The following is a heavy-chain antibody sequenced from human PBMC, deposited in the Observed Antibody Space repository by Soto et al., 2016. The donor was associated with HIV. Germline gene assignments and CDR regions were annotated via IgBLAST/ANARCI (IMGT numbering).Heavy chain of an antibody. CDR3: ARDADVRGRDHGMDV. CDR2: INPNGVSP. CDR1: GYTFTTYY. Sequence: QVQLVQSGAEVKKPGASVKVSCKASGYTFTTYYIHWVRQAPGQGLEWMGIINPNGVSPSYAQKFQGRINVTSDTSTSTVYMDMSSLTSEDTAIYFCARDADVRGRDHGMDVWGQGDHGHRLL. V-gene: IGHV1-46*03. J-gene: IGHJ6*01.